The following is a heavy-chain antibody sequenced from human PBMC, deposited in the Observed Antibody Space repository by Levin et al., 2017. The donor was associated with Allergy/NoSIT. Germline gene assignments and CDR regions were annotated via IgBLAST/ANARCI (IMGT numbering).Heavy chain of an antibody. CDR2: IDPSDSYT. CDR1: GYSFTSYW. CDR3: ASGCSGGSCYTTVFE. Sequence: RGESLKISCKGSGYSFTSYWISWVRQMPGKGLEWMGRIDPSDSYTNYSPSFQGHVTISADKSISTAYLQWSSLKASDTAMYYCASGCSGGSCYTTVFEWGQGTLVTVSS. V-gene: IGHV5-10-1*01. D-gene: IGHD2-15*01. J-gene: IGHJ4*02.